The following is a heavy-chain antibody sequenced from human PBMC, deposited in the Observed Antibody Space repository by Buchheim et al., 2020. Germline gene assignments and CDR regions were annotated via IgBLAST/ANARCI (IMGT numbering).Heavy chain of an antibody. CDR2: ISDNARST. Sequence: VQLSESGGGLVQPGGSLRLSCVASGFTFSSFAMTWVRQAPGKGLEWISAISDNARSTYFADSVKGRFTISRDNSQRVVYLDMKGLRADDTAVYFCAKGGVKSARYFDFWGQGTL. V-gene: IGHV3-23*01. D-gene: IGHD3-3*01. J-gene: IGHJ4*02. CDR3: AKGGVKSARYFDF. CDR1: GFTFSSFA.